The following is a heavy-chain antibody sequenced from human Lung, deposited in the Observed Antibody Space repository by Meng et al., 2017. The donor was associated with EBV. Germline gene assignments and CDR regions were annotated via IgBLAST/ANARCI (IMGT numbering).Heavy chain of an antibody. CDR3: ARAVDTGYFDY. V-gene: IGHV4-31*01. CDR2: IYYSGST. D-gene: IGHD5-18*01. J-gene: IGHJ4*02. CDR1: GGSISSGGDY. Sequence: QVHLQESGPGLVKPSQTLSLTCTVCGGSISSGGDYWSWIRQHPGKGLEWIGYIYYSGSTYYNPSLKSLVSISVDTSNNQFSLKLSSVTAADTAVYYCARAVDTGYFDYWGQGTLVTVSS.